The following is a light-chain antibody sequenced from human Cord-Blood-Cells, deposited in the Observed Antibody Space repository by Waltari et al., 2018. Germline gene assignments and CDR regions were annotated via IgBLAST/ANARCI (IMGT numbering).Light chain of an antibody. Sequence: QSVLTQPPSVSGAPGQRVTISCTGSSSNIGAGYDVHWYQHLPGTAPKPLIYGNSNRPSGVPDRFSGSKSGTSASLAITGLQAEDEADYYCQSYDSSLRVFGGGTKLTVL. CDR2: GNS. J-gene: IGLJ3*02. CDR3: QSYDSSLRV. V-gene: IGLV1-40*01. CDR1: SSNIGAGYD.